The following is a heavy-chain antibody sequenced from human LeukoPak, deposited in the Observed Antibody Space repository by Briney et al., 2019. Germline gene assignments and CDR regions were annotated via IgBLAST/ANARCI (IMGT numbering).Heavy chain of an antibody. CDR1: GYTFTGYY. J-gene: IGHJ4*02. Sequence: GASVKVSCKASGYTFTGYYMHWVRQAPGQGLEWMGWINPNSGGTNYAQKFQGRVTITADESTSTAYMELSSLRSEDTAVYYCARTSGWYSYASFDYWGQGTLVTVSS. CDR2: INPNSGGT. D-gene: IGHD6-19*01. CDR3: ARTSGWYSYASFDY. V-gene: IGHV1-2*02.